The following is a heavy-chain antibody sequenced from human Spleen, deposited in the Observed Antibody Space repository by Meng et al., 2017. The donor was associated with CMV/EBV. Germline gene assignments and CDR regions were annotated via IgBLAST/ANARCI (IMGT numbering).Heavy chain of an antibody. CDR1: GFRISSYW. D-gene: IGHD2-21*01. Sequence: GESLKISCAASGFRISSYWMHWVRQVPGKGLMWVSLIRSSGTSVNYAASVKGRFTISRDNSKNTLYLQMNSLRAEDTAVYYCAKEVEAYCGGDCYSWDLDYWGQGTLVTVSS. CDR3: AKEVEAYCGGDCYSWDLDY. CDR2: IRSSGTSV. J-gene: IGHJ4*02. V-gene: IGHV3-74*01.